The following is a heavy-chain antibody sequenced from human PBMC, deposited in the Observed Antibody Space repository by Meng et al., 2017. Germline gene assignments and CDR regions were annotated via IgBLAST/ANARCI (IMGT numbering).Heavy chain of an antibody. CDR1: GGTFSSYT. V-gene: IGHV1-18*01. CDR3: ARGSSSGWYELRGY. D-gene: IGHD6-19*01. J-gene: IGHJ4*02. CDR2: ISAYNGNT. Sequence: VPVVQSGVEGKKPGSSVKVSCKATGGTFSSYTISWVRQAPGQGLEWMGWISAYNGNTNYAQKLQGRVTMTTDTSTSTAYMELRSLRSDDTAVYYCARGSSSGWYELRGYWGQGTLVTVSS.